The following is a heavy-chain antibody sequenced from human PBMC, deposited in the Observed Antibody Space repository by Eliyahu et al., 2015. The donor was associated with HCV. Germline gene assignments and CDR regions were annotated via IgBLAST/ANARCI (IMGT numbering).Heavy chain of an antibody. J-gene: IGHJ4*02. Sequence: QVQLQQSGPGLVKPSQTLXLTCXXXXDSXXSNSASWNWIRQSPSRGLEWLGRTYYRSKWYNDYAVSVKSRITINPDTSKNQFSLQLKSVTPEDTAVYYCARANGSPFDYWGQGTLVTVSS. CDR1: XDSXXSNSAS. D-gene: IGHD3-10*01. V-gene: IGHV6-1*01. CDR3: ARANGSPFDY. CDR2: TYYRSKWYN.